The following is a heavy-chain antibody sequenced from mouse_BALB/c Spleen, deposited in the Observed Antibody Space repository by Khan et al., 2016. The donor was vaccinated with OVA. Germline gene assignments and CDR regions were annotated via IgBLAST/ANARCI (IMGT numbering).Heavy chain of an antibody. CDR1: GFTFSNYA. CDR2: ISSGDST. V-gene: IGHV5-6-5*01. CDR3: ARDYCFAY. Sequence: EVKLMESGGGLVKPGGSLKLSCAASGFTFSNYAMSWVRQSPEKRLEWVASISSGDSTYYPDSVKGRFTISRDNARNILYLQMSSLRSEDTAMYYCARDYCFAYWGQGTLVTVSA. J-gene: IGHJ3*01.